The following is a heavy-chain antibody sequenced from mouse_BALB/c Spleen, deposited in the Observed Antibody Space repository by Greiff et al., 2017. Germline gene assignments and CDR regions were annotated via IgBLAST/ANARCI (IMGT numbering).Heavy chain of an antibody. CDR3: TRYEGLGLGY. Sequence: QVQLKESGAELVRPGASVTLSCKASGYTFTDYEMHWVKQTPVHGLEWIGAIDPETGGTAYNQKFKGKATLTADKSSSTAYMELRSLTSEDSAVYYCTRYEGLGLGYWGQGTLVTVSA. J-gene: IGHJ3*01. CDR1: GYTFTDYE. V-gene: IGHV1-15*01. CDR2: IDPETGGT. D-gene: IGHD4-1*01.